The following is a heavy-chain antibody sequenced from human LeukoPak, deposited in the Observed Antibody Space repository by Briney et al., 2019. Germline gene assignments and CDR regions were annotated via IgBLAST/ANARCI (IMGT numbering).Heavy chain of an antibody. CDR2: INPSGGST. J-gene: IGHJ5*02. CDR3: ARGTYYYGSGRPSNWFDP. V-gene: IGHV1-46*01. Sequence: ASVKVSCKASGYTFTSYYMHWVRQAPGRGLEWMGIINPSGGSTSYAQRFQGRVTMTRDTSTSTVYMELSSLRSEDTAVYYCARGTYYYGSGRPSNWFDPWGQGTLVTVSS. CDR1: GYTFTSYY. D-gene: IGHD3-10*01.